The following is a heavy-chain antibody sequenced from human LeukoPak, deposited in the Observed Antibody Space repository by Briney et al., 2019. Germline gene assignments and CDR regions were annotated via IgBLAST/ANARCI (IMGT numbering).Heavy chain of an antibody. CDR1: GFTFSSYG. CDR2: IWYDGSNK. V-gene: IGHV3-33*01. Sequence: GRSLRLSCAASGFTFSSYGMHWVRQAPGKGLEWVAVIWYDGSNKYYADSVKGRFTISRDNSKNTLYLQMNSLRAEDTAVYYCARGLPGYCSGGNCLPFYSYGMDVWGQGTTVTVSS. J-gene: IGHJ6*02. CDR3: ARGLPGYCSGGNCLPFYSYGMDV. D-gene: IGHD2-15*01.